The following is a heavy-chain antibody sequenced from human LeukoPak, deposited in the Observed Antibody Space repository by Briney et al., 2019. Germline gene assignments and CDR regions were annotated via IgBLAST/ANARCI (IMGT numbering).Heavy chain of an antibody. CDR3: ASSERYSSSCYGPVDY. D-gene: IGHD6-13*01. V-gene: IGHV1-18*01. Sequence: ASVKVSCKASGYTFTSYGISWVRQAPGQGLEWMGWISAYNGNTNYAQKLQGRVTMTTDTSTSTAYMELRSLRSEDTAVYYCASSERYSSSCYGPVDYWGQGTLVTVSS. CDR2: ISAYNGNT. CDR1: GYTFTSYG. J-gene: IGHJ4*02.